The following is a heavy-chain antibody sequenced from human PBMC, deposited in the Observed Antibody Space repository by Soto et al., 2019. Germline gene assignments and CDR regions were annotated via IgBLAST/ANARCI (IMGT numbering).Heavy chain of an antibody. CDR1: GGTFSNYA. D-gene: IGHD3-3*01. CDR2: IVPAFGTP. CDR3: ARGATIFGVAAYSYYEMEV. J-gene: IGHJ6*02. V-gene: IGHV1-69*01. Sequence: QVQLVQSGAEVKKPGSSVKVSCRASGGTFSNYAISWVRQAPGQGLEWMGGIVPAFGTPNYAQNLQGRITITADESTTTVYMDLSSLRSDDTAVYYCARGATIFGVAAYSYYEMEVWGQGTTVTVSS.